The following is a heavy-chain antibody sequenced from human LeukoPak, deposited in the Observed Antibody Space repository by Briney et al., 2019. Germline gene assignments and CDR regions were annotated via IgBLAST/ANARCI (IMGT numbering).Heavy chain of an antibody. CDR3: ARHVTVTYDAFDL. J-gene: IGHJ3*01. CDR2: IYYSGST. D-gene: IGHD4-11*01. CDR1: GGSISSGGYY. Sequence: SETLSLTCTVSGGSISSGGYYWSWIRQHPGKGLEWIGYIYYSGSTYYNPSLKSRVTISVDTSKNQFSLKLSSVTAADTAMYYCARHVTVTYDAFDLWGQGTMVTVSS. V-gene: IGHV4-31*03.